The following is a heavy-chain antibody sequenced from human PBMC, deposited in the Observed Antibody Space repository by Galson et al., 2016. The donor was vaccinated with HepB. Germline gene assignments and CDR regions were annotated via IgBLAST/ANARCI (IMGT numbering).Heavy chain of an antibody. CDR2: TYYRSKWYD. V-gene: IGHV6-1*01. CDR1: GDSVSSSSAG. Sequence: CAISGDSVSSSSAGWSWIRQSPSRGLEWLGRTYYRSKWYDDYAVSVKSRITINPDTSKNQFSLQLNSVTPEDTAVYYCASDWWERLRGYGMDVWGQGTTVTVS. CDR3: ASDWWERLRGYGMDV. D-gene: IGHD1-26*01. J-gene: IGHJ6*02.